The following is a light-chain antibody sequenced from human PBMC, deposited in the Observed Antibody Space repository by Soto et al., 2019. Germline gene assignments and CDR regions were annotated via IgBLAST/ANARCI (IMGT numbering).Light chain of an antibody. CDR2: DAS. J-gene: IGKJ1*01. Sequence: IHIPQSPSTLSASVADRVTITCRASQSISSWLAWYQQKPGKAPKLLIYDASSLESGVPSRFSGSGSGTEFTLTISSLQPDDFATYYCQQYNSYSWTFGQGTKVDIK. CDR1: QSISSW. V-gene: IGKV1-5*01. CDR3: QQYNSYSWT.